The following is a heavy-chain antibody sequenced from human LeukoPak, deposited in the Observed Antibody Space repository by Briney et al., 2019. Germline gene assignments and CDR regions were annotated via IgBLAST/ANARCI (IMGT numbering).Heavy chain of an antibody. D-gene: IGHD5-12*01. CDR3: AGAKRGYSGYGDY. CDR2: IYYSGST. Sequence: SETLSLTCTVSGGFISSYYWSWIRQPPGKGLEWIGYIYYSGSTNYNPSLKSRVTISVDTSKNQFSLKLSSVTAADTAVYYCAGAKRGYSGYGDYWGQGTLVTVSS. CDR1: GGFISSYY. J-gene: IGHJ4*02. V-gene: IGHV4-59*01.